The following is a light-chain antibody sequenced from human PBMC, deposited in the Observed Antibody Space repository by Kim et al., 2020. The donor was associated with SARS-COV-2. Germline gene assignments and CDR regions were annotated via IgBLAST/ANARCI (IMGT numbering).Light chain of an antibody. J-gene: IGKJ4*01. CDR2: DGS. CDR3: QQRSHWPT. Sequence: EIVLTQSPATLSLSPGEGATLSCRASQNIYSYLAWYQQKPGQAPRLLIYDGSNRATGIPARFSGSGSGTDFTLTISSLESEDFAIYYCQQRSHWPTFGGGTKVDIK. V-gene: IGKV3-11*01. CDR1: QNIYSY.